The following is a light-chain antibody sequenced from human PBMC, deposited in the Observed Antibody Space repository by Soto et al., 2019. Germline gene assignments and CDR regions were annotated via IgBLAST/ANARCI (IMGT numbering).Light chain of an antibody. CDR1: SSDVGSYNL. CDR3: CSYAGSSTLYV. V-gene: IGLV2-23*01. Sequence: SVLPQPASVCGSPGQSFTISCTGTSSDVGSYNLVSWYQQHPGKAPKLMIYEGSKRPSGVSNRFSGSKSGNTASLTISGLQAEDEADYCCCSYAGSSTLYVFGTGTKVTVL. CDR2: EGS. J-gene: IGLJ1*01.